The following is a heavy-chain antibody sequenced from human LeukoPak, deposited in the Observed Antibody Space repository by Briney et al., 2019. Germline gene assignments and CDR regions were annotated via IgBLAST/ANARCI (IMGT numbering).Heavy chain of an antibody. D-gene: IGHD2-15*01. CDR3: ATDQYCSGGSCYSREVNYYGMDV. V-gene: IGHV1-2*02. CDR1: GYTFTCYY. J-gene: IGHJ6*02. CDR2: INPNSGGT. Sequence: ASVKVSCKASGYTFTCYYMHWVRQAPGQGLEWMGWINPNSGGTNYAQKFQGRVTMTRDTSISTAYMELSRLRSDDTAVYYCATDQYCSGGSCYSREVNYYGMDVWGQGTTVTVSS.